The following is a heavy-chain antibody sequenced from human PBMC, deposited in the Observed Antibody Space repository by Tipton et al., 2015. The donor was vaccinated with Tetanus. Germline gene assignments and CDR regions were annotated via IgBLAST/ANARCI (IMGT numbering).Heavy chain of an antibody. CDR2: IYSGGST. J-gene: IGHJ6*02. V-gene: IGHV3-53*01. CDR1: GFTVSSNY. CDR3: AAVSGSYGYYYYYYGMDV. Sequence: SLRLSCAASGFTVSSNYMSWVRQAPGKGLEWVSVIYSGGSTYYADSVKGRFTISRDNSKNTLYLQRNSLRAEDTAVYYCAAVSGSYGYYYYYYGMDVWGQGTTVTVSS. D-gene: IGHD1-26*01.